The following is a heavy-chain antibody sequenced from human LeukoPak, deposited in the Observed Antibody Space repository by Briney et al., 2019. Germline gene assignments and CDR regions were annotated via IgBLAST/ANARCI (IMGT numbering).Heavy chain of an antibody. CDR2: IKQDESEK. CDR3: ASGRQLGY. Sequence: GGSLRHSCAASGFTFSSYWMSWVRQAPGKGLERVANIKQDESEKYYVDSVKGRFTISRENAKNSLYLQMNSLIAEDTALYYCASGRQLGYWGQGTLVTVSS. D-gene: IGHD3-16*01. J-gene: IGHJ4*02. V-gene: IGHV3-7*01. CDR1: GFTFSSYW.